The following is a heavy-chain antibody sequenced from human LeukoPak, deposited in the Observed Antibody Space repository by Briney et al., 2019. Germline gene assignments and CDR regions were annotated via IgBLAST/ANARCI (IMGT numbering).Heavy chain of an antibody. CDR2: INSDGSWT. CDR3: VSFYETY. J-gene: IGHJ4*02. D-gene: IGHD2/OR15-2a*01. V-gene: IGHV3-74*01. CDR1: GFTFSSEW. Sequence: GGSLRLSCAASGFTFSSEWMHWVRQAPGKGLVWVSHINSDGSWTSYADSVKGRFTISKDNAKNTVYLQMNSLRAEDTAVYYCVSFYETYWGRGTLVTVSS.